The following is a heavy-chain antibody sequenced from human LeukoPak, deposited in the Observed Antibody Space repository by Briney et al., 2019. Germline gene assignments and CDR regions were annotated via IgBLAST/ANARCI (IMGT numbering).Heavy chain of an antibody. CDR3: AKEAMSPDYGDYGADYYYYYYMDV. D-gene: IGHD4-17*01. Sequence: GGSLRLSCAVSGFTFSSYWMGWVRQAPGKGLEWVANIKQDGSETHYVDSVKGRFTISRDNAKNSLYLQMNSLRAEDTAVYYCAKEAMSPDYGDYGADYYYYYYMDVWGKGTTVTISS. V-gene: IGHV3-7*01. J-gene: IGHJ6*03. CDR1: GFTFSSYW. CDR2: IKQDGSET.